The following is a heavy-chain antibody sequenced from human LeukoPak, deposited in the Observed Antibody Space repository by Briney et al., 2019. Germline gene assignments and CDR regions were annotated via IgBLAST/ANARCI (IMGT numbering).Heavy chain of an antibody. CDR1: GGSISSYY. Sequence: PSETLSLTCTVSGGSISSYYWSWIRQSPGKGLEWIGYIYYSGSTNYNPSLKSRVTISVDASKNQFSLKQNSVTAADTAVYYCARGWDFYGSGNYFLFDPWGQGTLVTVSS. V-gene: IGHV4-59*08. J-gene: IGHJ5*02. D-gene: IGHD3-10*01. CDR2: IYYSGST. CDR3: ARGWDFYGSGNYFLFDP.